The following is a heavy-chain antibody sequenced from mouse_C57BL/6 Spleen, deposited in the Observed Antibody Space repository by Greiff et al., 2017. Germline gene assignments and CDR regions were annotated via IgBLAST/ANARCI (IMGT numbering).Heavy chain of an antibody. D-gene: IGHD2-3*01. CDR3: ARDIYDGSRRYFDV. V-gene: IGHV1-22*01. J-gene: IGHJ1*03. Sequence: VQLQQSGPELVKPGASVKMSCKASGYTFTDYNMHWVKQSHGKSLEWIGYINPNNGGTSYNQKFKGKATLTVNKSSSTAYMELRSLTSEDSAVYYGARDIYDGSRRYFDVWGTGTTVTVSS. CDR1: GYTFTDYN. CDR2: INPNNGGT.